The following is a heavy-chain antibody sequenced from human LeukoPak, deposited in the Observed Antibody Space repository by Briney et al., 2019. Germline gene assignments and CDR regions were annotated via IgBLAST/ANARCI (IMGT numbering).Heavy chain of an antibody. Sequence: PSETLSLTCAVYGGSFSGYYWSWIRQPPGKGLEWIGEINHSGSTNYNPSLKSRVTISVDTSKNQFSLKLSSVTAADTAVYYCARHPIRGVRLVGSYFRRQPTEFDYWGQGTLVTVSS. V-gene: IGHV4-34*01. J-gene: IGHJ4*02. CDR1: GGSFSGYY. D-gene: IGHD1-26*01. CDR3: ARHPIRGVRLVGSYFRRQPTEFDY. CDR2: INHSGST.